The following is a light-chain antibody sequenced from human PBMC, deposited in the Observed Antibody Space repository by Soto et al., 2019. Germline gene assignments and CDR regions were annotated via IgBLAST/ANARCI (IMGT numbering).Light chain of an antibody. CDR1: SSNIGNNT. V-gene: IGLV1-44*01. CDR2: SNN. J-gene: IGLJ2*01. CDR3: AAWDDSLNGSVV. Sequence: QSVLTQPPSVSEAPRQRVTISCSGSSSNIGNNTVNWYQQLPGTAPKLLIYSNNQRPSGVPDRFSGSKSGTSASLAISGLQSEDEADYYCAAWDDSLNGSVVFGGGTKLTVL.